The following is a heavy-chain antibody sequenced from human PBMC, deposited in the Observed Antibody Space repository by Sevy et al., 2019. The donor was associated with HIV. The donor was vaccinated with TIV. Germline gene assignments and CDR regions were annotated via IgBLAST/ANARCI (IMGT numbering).Heavy chain of an antibody. J-gene: IGHJ4*02. D-gene: IGHD4-4*01. CDR1: GHTFSDYY. CDR3: ATEYSYDY. CDR2: INSNSGAI. Sequence: ASVKVSCKASGHTFSDYYIHWVRQAPGQGLEWMGWINSNSGAISYAQKFQGRVTMTSDTSISTVYMELSRLRSDDTAVYYCATEYSYDYWGQGTLVTVSS. V-gene: IGHV1-2*02.